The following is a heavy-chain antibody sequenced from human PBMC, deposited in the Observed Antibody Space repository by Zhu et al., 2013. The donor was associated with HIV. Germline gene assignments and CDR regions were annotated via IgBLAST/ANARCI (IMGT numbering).Heavy chain of an antibody. CDR1: GYTFTSYY. D-gene: IGHD2-15*01. V-gene: IGHV1-46*01. CDR2: INPAGGDT. J-gene: IGHJ3*02. Sequence: QVQLVQSAAEVRKPGASVNLSCKASGYTFTSYYIHWVRQAPGQGLEWMGVINPAGGDTTFAQKFQGRVSMTRDTSTTTVYLDLSSLRSDDTAVYYCARDRGGTHDAFDIWGQGTMVTVSS. CDR3: ARDRGGTHDAFDI.